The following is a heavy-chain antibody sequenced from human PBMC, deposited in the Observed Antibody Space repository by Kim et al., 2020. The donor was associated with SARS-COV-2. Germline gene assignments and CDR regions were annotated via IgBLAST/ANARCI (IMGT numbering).Heavy chain of an antibody. D-gene: IGHD3-10*01. CDR2: IIPIFGTA. J-gene: IGHJ5*02. CDR1: VGTFSSYA. Sequence: SVKVSCKASVGTFSSYAISWVRQAPGQGLEWMGGIIPIFGTANYAQKFQGRVTITADESTSTAYMELSSLGSEDTAVYYCAREPVRRITMVRGVRTGYNCFDPSGQGSLVTVSS. V-gene: IGHV1-69*13. CDR3: AREPVRRITMVRGVRTGYNCFDP.